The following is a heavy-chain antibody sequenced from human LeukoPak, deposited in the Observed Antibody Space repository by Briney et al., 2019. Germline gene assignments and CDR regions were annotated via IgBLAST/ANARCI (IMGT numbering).Heavy chain of an antibody. Sequence: SSETLSLTCAVYGGSFSGYYWSWIRQPPGKGLEWIGEINNSGSTNYNPSLKSRVTILVDTSKNQFSLKLNSVTAADTAVYYCARRPAGTIDYWGQGTPVTVSS. CDR1: GGSFSGYY. D-gene: IGHD6-19*01. CDR2: INNSGST. CDR3: ARRPAGTIDY. V-gene: IGHV4-34*01. J-gene: IGHJ4*02.